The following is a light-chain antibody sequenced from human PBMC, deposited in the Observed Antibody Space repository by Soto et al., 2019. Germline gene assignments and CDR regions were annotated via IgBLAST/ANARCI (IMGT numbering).Light chain of an antibody. J-gene: IGKJ1*01. V-gene: IGKV1-5*01. CDR3: QQYNSFPRT. CDR1: PSISSW. Sequence: DIQMTQSPSTLSASVGDRVTITCRASPSISSWLAWYPQKPGKVPKLLIYDASIFESVVPSRFSGSGSGTEFTLTISSLQPDDFATYYCQQYNSFPRTFGQATKVEIK. CDR2: DAS.